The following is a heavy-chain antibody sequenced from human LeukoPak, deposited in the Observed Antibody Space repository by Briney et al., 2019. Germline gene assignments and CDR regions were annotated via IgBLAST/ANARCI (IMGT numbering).Heavy chain of an antibody. CDR3: AKGGDIARAQQLPYYYYGMDV. CDR2: ISGDGGST. CDR1: GFTFDDYA. Sequence: RGSLRLSCAASGFTFDDYAMHWVRQAPGKGLEWVSLISGDGGSTYYADSVKGRFTISRDNSKNSLYLQMNSLRTEDTALYYCAKGGDIARAQQLPYYYYGMDVWGQGTTVTVSS. D-gene: IGHD6-13*01. J-gene: IGHJ6*02. V-gene: IGHV3-43*02.